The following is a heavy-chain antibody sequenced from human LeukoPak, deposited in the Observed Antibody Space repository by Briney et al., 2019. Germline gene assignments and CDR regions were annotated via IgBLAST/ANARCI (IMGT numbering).Heavy chain of an antibody. V-gene: IGHV4-34*01. Sequence: SETLSLTCAVYGGSFSGYYWSWIRQPPGKGLEWIGEINHSGSTNYNPSLKSRVTISVDTSKNQFSLKLSSVTAADTAMYYCARAPGDCSSTSCYGGNWFDPWGQGTLVTVSS. CDR3: ARAPGDCSSTSCYGGNWFDP. J-gene: IGHJ5*02. CDR1: GGSFSGYY. D-gene: IGHD2-2*01. CDR2: INHSGST.